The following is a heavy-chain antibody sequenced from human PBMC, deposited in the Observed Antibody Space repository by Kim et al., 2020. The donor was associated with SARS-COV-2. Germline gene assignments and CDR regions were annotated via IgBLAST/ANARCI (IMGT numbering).Heavy chain of an antibody. CDR1: GYSISSGYY. V-gene: IGHV4-38-2*02. D-gene: IGHD3-9*01. CDR2: IYHSGST. J-gene: IGHJ3*02. CDR3: ARVLNDILTGRLGAFDI. Sequence: SETLSLTCTVSGYSISSGYYWGWIRQPPGKGLEWIGSIYHSGSTYYNPSLKSRVTISVDTSKNQFSLKLSSVTAADTAVYYCARVLNDILTGRLGAFDI.